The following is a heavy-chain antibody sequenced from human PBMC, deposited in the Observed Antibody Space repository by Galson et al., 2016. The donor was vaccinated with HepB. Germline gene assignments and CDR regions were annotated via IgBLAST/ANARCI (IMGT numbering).Heavy chain of an antibody. J-gene: IGHJ3*02. Sequence: LSLTCAVYGGSFRNYYWSWIRLPPGKGLEWIGEINQSGSTNYNPSLKSRVAISVDTSRNEFCLKLSCVTTADTAVYYCAREHYTSSWDSQAQRRKNDACDISGQGEMVAVCS. V-gene: IGHV4-34*01. CDR2: INQSGST. D-gene: IGHD6-13*01. CDR1: GGSFRNYY. CDR3: AREHYTSSWDSQAQRRKNDACDI.